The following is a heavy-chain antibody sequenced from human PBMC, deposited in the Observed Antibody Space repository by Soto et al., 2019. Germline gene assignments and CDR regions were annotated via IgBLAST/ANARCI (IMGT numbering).Heavy chain of an antibody. CDR2: IDPSDSYT. V-gene: IGHV5-10-1*01. CDR3: ARRVGSGYYYGMDV. CDR1: GYNFTNYW. Sequence: PGESLKISCQGSGYNFTNYWISWVRQMPGKGLEWVGRIDPSDSYTNYSPSFQGHVTISTDKSISTAYLQWNSLKASDTAIYFCARRVGSGYYYGMDVWGQGTTVTV. D-gene: IGHD6-19*01. J-gene: IGHJ6*02.